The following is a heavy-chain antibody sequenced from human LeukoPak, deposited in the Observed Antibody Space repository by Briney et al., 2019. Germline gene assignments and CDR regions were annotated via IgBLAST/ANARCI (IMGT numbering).Heavy chain of an antibody. CDR2: ISGGGDSP. Sequence: PGGSLRLSCAASGFTFSSYGMSWVRQAPGKGLEWVSGISGGGDSPYYADPVKGRFTISRDNSKTTVCLQMNSLRAEDTAVYYCAKDRRTLDAFDIWGQGTMVTVSS. J-gene: IGHJ3*02. CDR1: GFTFSSYG. D-gene: IGHD2-15*01. V-gene: IGHV3-23*01. CDR3: AKDRRTLDAFDI.